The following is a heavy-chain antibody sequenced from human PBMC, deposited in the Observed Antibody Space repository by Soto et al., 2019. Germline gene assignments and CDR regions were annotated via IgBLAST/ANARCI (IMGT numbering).Heavy chain of an antibody. CDR2: ISGDSGNT. CDR1: GYMFTKSA. D-gene: IGHD6-19*01. J-gene: IGHJ4*01. CDR3: ARDGVAAGNINFDY. V-gene: IGHV1-3*01. Sequence: RASVKVSCKASGYMFTKSAMHWVRQAPGQRLEWMGWISGDSGNTKYSPKLQDRVTITRVTSASTAYMELSSLRSEDTALYYCARDGVAAGNINFDYWGQGTLVTVSS.